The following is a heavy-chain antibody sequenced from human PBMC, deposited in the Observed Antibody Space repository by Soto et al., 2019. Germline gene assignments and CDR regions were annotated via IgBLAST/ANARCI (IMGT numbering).Heavy chain of an antibody. D-gene: IGHD3-10*01. CDR1: GYTFTSYA. CDR3: ARVVWFGELLSRAPAYYYYGMDV. V-gene: IGHV1-3*01. Sequence: GASVKVSCKASGYTFTSYAMHWVRQAPGQRLEWMGWINAGNGNTKYSQKFQGRVTITRDTSASTAYMELSSLRSEDTAVYYCARVVWFGELLSRAPAYYYYGMDVWGQGTTVTVSS. J-gene: IGHJ6*02. CDR2: INAGNGNT.